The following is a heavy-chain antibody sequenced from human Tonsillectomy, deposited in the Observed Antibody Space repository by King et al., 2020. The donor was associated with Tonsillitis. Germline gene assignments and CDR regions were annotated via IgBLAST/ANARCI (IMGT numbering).Heavy chain of an antibody. Sequence: TLKESGPTLVKPTETLTLTCTLSGFSLSTSGEGVGWLRQPPGKAPGWLALIYWDAVKRYSPSVNSRLTITKDSSKNLVVLTMTNMDPMDPATYYCARSDWGACAFDIWGQGTMVTVSS. J-gene: IGHJ3*02. V-gene: IGHV2-5*02. CDR3: ARSDWGACAFDI. D-gene: IGHD3/OR15-3a*01. CDR2: IYWDAVK. CDR1: GFSLSTSGEG.